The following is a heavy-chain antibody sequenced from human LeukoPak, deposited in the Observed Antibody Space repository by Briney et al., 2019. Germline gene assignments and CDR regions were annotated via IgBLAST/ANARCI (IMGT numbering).Heavy chain of an antibody. J-gene: IGHJ6*02. CDR1: GFTFSSYD. CDR3: ARVSTMVRGVMNYGMDV. V-gene: IGHV3-13*01. CDR2: IGTAGDT. Sequence: GGSLRLSCAASGFTFSSYDMHWVRQATGKGLEWVSAIGTAGDTYYPGSVKGRFTISRENAKNSLYLQMNSLRAGDTAVYYCARVSTMVRGVMNYGMDVWGQGTTVTVSS. D-gene: IGHD3-10*01.